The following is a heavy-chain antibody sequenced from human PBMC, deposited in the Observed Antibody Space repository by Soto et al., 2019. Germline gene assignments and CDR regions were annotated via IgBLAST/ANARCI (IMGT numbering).Heavy chain of an antibody. CDR2: IVVGSGNT. D-gene: IGHD2-8*02. CDR1: GFTFTSSA. J-gene: IGHJ5*02. V-gene: IGHV1-58*01. CDR3: ARGLSSKGTLWCWFDP. Sequence: ASVKVSCKASGFTFTSSAVQWVRQARGQRLEWIGWIVVGSGNTNYAQKFQERVTITRDMSTSTAYMELSSLRSEDTAVYYCARGLSSKGTLWCWFDPWGQGTLVTVSS.